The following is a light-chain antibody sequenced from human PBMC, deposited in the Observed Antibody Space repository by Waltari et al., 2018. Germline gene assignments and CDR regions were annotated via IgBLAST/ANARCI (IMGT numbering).Light chain of an antibody. Sequence: DIQMTQSPSTLSVSVGDRVTITCRASQSISSWLAWYQQKPGKAPKPLTYKASSLESGVPSRFSGSGSGTEFTLTISSLQPDDFATYYCQQYKSYAPGGSPYTFGQGAKVGIK. CDR2: KAS. CDR1: QSISSW. CDR3: QQYKSYAPGGSPYT. J-gene: IGKJ2*01. V-gene: IGKV1-5*03.